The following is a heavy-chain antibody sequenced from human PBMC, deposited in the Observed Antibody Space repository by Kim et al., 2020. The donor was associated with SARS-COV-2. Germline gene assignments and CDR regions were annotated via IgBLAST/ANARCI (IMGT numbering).Heavy chain of an antibody. CDR3: AKQAYGYDDSSGYHSYEIGA. V-gene: IGHV3-23*01. D-gene: IGHD3-22*01. CDR2: ISDSGSRT. J-gene: IGHJ5*02. Sequence: GGSLRLSCAASGFTFSSYAMSWVRQAPGKGLEWVSIISDSGSRTYYADSVKGRFTISRDNSKNTLYLQMNSLRAEDTAVYYCAKQAYGYDDSSGYHSYEIGACGRGPLVIVSS. CDR1: GFTFSSYA.